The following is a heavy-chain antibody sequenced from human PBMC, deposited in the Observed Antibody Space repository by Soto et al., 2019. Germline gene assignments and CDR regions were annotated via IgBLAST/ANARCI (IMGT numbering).Heavy chain of an antibody. CDR3: ARALTYYYGSGTPNLDY. V-gene: IGHV1-18*01. J-gene: IGHJ4*02. D-gene: IGHD3-10*01. CDR1: GCTFTSYV. Sequence: ASVKVSCKASGCTFTSYVISWVRQAPGQGLEWMGWISAYNGNTNYAQKLQGRVTMTTDTSTSTAYMELRSLRSDDTAVYYCARALTYYYGSGTPNLDYWGQGTLVTVSS. CDR2: ISAYNGNT.